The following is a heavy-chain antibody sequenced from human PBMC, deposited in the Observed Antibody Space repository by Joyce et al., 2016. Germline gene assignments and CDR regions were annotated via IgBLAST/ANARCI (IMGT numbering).Heavy chain of an antibody. D-gene: IGHD4-17*01. Sequence: QVQLVQSGAEVKKAGASVKVSCKSSGYTFTGYFMHWVRQAPGQGLEWRGWINPNSGGTKYGQKFQGRVTMTRDTSISTAYLELNWLRSDDTAVYYCASDYGDYGRYGLDVWGQGTTVAVSS. J-gene: IGHJ6*02. CDR1: GYTFTGYF. CDR3: ASDYGDYGRYGLDV. V-gene: IGHV1-2*02. CDR2: INPNSGGT.